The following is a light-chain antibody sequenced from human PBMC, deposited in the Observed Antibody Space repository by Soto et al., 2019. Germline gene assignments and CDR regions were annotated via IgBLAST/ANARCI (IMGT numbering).Light chain of an antibody. CDR3: QQRSSDWRT. J-gene: IGKJ2*01. Sequence: EIVLTQSPATLSLFPGQRATLSCRASESVSFYLAWYQQKPGQAPRLLIYDASNRATGIPARFSGSGSGTDFTLTISSLEPEDFAVYYCQQRSSDWRTFGQGTKLEIK. CDR2: DAS. CDR1: ESVSFY. V-gene: IGKV3-11*01.